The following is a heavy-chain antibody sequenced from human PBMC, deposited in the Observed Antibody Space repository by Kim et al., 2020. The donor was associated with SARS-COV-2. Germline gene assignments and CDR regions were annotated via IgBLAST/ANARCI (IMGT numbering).Heavy chain of an antibody. CDR2: ISYDGSNK. V-gene: IGHV3-30-3*01. J-gene: IGHJ4*01. Sequence: GGSLRLSCAASGFTFSSYAMHWVRQAPGKGLEWVAVISYDGSNKYYADSVKGRFTISRDNSKNTLYLQMNSLRAEDTAVYYCARDPRGDYAPYYFDYLG. CDR3: ARDPRGDYAPYYFDY. CDR1: GFTFSSYA. D-gene: IGHD4-17*01.